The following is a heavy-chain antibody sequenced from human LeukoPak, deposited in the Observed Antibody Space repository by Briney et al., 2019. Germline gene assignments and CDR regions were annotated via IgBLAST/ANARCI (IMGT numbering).Heavy chain of an antibody. D-gene: IGHD2-2*01. Sequence: GGSLRLSCAASGFTVSSNYMSWVRQAPGKGLERVSVIYSGGSTYYADSVKGRFTISRDNAKNSLYLQMNSLRAEDTAVYYCAKDRDIVVVPAASDAFDIWGQGTMVTVSS. J-gene: IGHJ3*02. V-gene: IGHV3-53*01. CDR2: IYSGGST. CDR1: GFTVSSNY. CDR3: AKDRDIVVVPAASDAFDI.